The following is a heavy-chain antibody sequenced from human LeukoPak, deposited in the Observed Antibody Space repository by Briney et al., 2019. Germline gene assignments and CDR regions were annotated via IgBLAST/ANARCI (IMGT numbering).Heavy chain of an antibody. J-gene: IGHJ4*02. CDR1: GFTFSNFA. D-gene: IGHD3-10*01. V-gene: IGHV3-23*01. Sequence: TGGSLRLSCATSGFTFSNFAMNWVRRAPGKGLEWVSTISGSGDGTYYADSVKGRFTISRDNSKNTLFPQMSSLSADDTALYYCAKGRLQEGTVFRGVITPVDYWGQGTLVTVTS. CDR3: AKGRLQEGTVFRGVITPVDY. CDR2: ISGSGDGT.